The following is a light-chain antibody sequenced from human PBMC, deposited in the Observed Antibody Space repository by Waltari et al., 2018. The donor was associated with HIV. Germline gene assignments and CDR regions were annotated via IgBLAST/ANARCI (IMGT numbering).Light chain of an antibody. CDR3: STWDKTQSAQV. J-gene: IGLJ3*02. CDR2: SHH. V-gene: IGLV1-47*02. Sequence: QPVLTQLPSVSGTPGQTVTIPCSGRASNIGTSSVYWYQVLPGTTPRLLIFSHHERPSGVPGRFSGSKSGASASLTIFGLRSEDEADYYCSTWDKTQSAQVFGGGTKLTVL. CDR1: ASNIGTSS.